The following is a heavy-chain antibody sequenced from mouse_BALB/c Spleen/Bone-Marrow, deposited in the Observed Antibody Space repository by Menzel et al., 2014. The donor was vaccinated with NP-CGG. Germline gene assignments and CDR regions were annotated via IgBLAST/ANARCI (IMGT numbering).Heavy chain of an antibody. V-gene: IGHV1-82*01. CDR1: GYAFSSSW. CDR3: ARFSTVYYFDC. CDR2: IYPGDGDT. Sequence: VKLMESGPELVKPGASVKISCKASGYAFSSSWMNWVKQRPGQGLEWIGRIYPGDGDTNYNGKFKGKATLTADKSSSTAYMQLSSLTSVDSAVYFCARFSTVYYFDCWGQGTTLTVSS. D-gene: IGHD4-1*02. J-gene: IGHJ2*01.